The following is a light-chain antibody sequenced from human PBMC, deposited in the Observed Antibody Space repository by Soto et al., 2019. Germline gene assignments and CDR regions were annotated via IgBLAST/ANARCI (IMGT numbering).Light chain of an antibody. CDR2: GNS. Sequence: QSVVTPPPSVSGAPGQRVTISCTGSSSNIGAGYDVHWYQQLPGTAPKLLIYGNSNRPSGVPDRFSGSKSGTSASLAITGLQAEDEADYYCQSYDSSLNYVFGTGTKLTVL. CDR3: QSYDSSLNYV. V-gene: IGLV1-40*01. J-gene: IGLJ1*01. CDR1: SSNIGAGYD.